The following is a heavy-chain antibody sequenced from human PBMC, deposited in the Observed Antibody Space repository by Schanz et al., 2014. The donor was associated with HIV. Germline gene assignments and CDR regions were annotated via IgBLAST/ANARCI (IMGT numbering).Heavy chain of an antibody. CDR1: GFTFSSYG. CDR3: ARSPSYGMDV. CDR2: ISYDRRNK. J-gene: IGHJ6*02. Sequence: QVQLVESGGGVVQPGRSLRLSCAASGFTFSSYGMHWVRQAPGKGLEWVAVISYDRRNKYYADSVKGRFTISRDNSKNTLYLQMNSLRDEDTAVYYCARSPSYGMDVWGQGTTVTVSS. V-gene: IGHV3-30*03.